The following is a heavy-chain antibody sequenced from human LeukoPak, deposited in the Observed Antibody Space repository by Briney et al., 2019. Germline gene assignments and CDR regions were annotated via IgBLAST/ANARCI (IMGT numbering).Heavy chain of an antibody. V-gene: IGHV4-38-2*01. CDR2: IYHSGST. CDR1: GYSIRSGYY. J-gene: IGHJ4*02. D-gene: IGHD3-22*01. Sequence: SETLSLTXAVSGYSIRSGYYWGWIRQPPGKGLEWIGSIYHSGSTYYNPSLKSRVTISVDTSKNQFSLKLSSVTAADTAVYYCARHTYYHDSSGLYCFGYWGQGTLVTVSS. CDR3: ARHTYYHDSSGLYCFGY.